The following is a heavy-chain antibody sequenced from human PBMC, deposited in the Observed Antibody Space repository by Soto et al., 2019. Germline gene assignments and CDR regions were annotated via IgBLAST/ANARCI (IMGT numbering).Heavy chain of an antibody. CDR1: AFTFRSYA. CDR3: ARDYGAAYCGGDCKSSRGAFDI. J-gene: IGHJ3*02. Sequence: PGGSLRLSCAASAFTFRSYAMSCVRQAPGKGLEWVSGISGSGISTHYADSVKGRFTVSRDNAKNSLYLQMNSLRAEDTAVYYCARDYGAAYCGGDCKSSRGAFDIWGQGAMVTVSS. V-gene: IGHV3-23*01. CDR2: ISGSGIST. D-gene: IGHD2-21*02.